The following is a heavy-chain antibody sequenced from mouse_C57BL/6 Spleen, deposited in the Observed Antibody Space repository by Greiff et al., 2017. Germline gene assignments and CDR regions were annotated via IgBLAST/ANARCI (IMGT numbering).Heavy chain of an antibody. CDR3: ASGAELRLSMDY. D-gene: IGHD3-2*02. V-gene: IGHV1-50*01. CDR1: GYTFTSYW. CDR2: IDPSASYT. Sequence: QVQLQQPGAELVKPGASVKLSCKASGYTFTSYWMQWVKQRPGQGLEWIGEIDPSASYTNYNQKFKGKATLTVDTSSSTAYMQLSSLTSEDSAVYDCASGAELRLSMDYWGQGTSVTVSS. J-gene: IGHJ4*01.